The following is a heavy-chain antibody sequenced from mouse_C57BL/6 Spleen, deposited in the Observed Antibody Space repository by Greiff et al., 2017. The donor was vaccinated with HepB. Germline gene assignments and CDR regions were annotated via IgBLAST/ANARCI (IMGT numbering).Heavy chain of an antibody. Sequence: QVQLQQSGAELVKPGASVKLSCKASGYTFTEYTIHWVKQRSGQGLEWIGWFYPGSGSIKYNEKFKDKATLTADKSSSTVYMELSRLTSEDSAVYYCARNEEGYYGSTSYAMDYWGQGTSVTGSS. CDR3: ARNEEGYYGSTSYAMDY. J-gene: IGHJ4*01. D-gene: IGHD1-1*01. CDR1: GYTFTEYT. V-gene: IGHV1-62-2*01. CDR2: FYPGSGSI.